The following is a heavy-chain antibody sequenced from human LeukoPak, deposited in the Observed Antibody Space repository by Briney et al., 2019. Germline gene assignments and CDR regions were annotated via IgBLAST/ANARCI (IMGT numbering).Heavy chain of an antibody. Sequence: GGSLRLSCAASGFTFSSYAMSWVRQAPGKGLEWVSFIFGSGAGTYYADSVKGRFTISRDNSKNTLYLQMSSLRAEDTAVYYCAKLGDILTGYPYYFDYWGQGTLVTVSS. V-gene: IGHV3-23*01. D-gene: IGHD3-9*01. J-gene: IGHJ4*02. CDR2: IFGSGAGT. CDR1: GFTFSSYA. CDR3: AKLGDILTGYPYYFDY.